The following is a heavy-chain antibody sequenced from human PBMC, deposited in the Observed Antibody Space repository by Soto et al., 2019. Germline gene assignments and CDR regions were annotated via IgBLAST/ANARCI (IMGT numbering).Heavy chain of an antibody. V-gene: IGHV3-23*01. Sequence: PGGSLRLSCVGSGFSLSSYAMSWVRQAPGKGLQWVSTISGSGGSSYSQYYADSVKGRITVSRDKSKNTLYLPITSPRVEDTAAHYCGRTTCYHPLLWCGPWGQRSLGAV. D-gene: IGHD1-1*01. CDR2: ISGSGGSSYSQ. J-gene: IGHJ5*02. CDR1: GFSLSSYA. CDR3: GRTTCYHPLLWCGP.